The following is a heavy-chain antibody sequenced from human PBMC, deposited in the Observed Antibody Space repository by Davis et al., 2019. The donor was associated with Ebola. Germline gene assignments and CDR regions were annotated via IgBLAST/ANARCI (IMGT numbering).Heavy chain of an antibody. CDR1: GFTFSSYA. V-gene: IGHV3-30-3*01. Sequence: GESLKISCAASGFTFSSYAMHWVRQAPGKGLEWVAVISYDGSNKYYADSVKGRFTISRDNSKNTLYLQMNSLRVEDTATYYCARNLGFFRLDAWGQGTLVAVPS. D-gene: IGHD3-3*01. J-gene: IGHJ5*02. CDR2: ISYDGSNK. CDR3: ARNLGFFRLDA.